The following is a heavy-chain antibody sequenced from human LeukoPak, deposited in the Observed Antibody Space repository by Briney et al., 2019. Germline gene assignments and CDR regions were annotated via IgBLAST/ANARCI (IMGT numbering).Heavy chain of an antibody. J-gene: IGHJ6*03. CDR3: ARDQGYYYMDV. Sequence: GGSLRLSCAASGFTFSSYSMNWVRQAPGKGLEWVSSISSSSSYIYYADSVKGRFTISRDNAKNSLYLQMNSLRAEDRAVYYCARDQGYYYMDVWGKGTTVTVSS. CDR1: GFTFSSYS. CDR2: ISSSSSYI. V-gene: IGHV3-21*01.